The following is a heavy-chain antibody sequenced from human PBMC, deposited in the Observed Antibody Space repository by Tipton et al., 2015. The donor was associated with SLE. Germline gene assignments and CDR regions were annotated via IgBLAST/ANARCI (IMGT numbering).Heavy chain of an antibody. CDR3: ARVVAYVIDY. J-gene: IGHJ4*02. D-gene: IGHD3-10*02. CDR2: ISYDGSNK. Sequence: SLRLSCAASGFTFSSYAMHWVRQAPGKGLEWVAVISYDGSNKYYAESVKGRFTISRDNSKNTLYLQMNSLRAEDTAVYYCARVVAYVIDYWGQGTLVTVSS. V-gene: IGHV3-30*04. CDR1: GFTFSSYA.